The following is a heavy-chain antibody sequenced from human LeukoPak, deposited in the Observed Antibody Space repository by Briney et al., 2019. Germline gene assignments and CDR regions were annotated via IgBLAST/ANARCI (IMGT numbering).Heavy chain of an antibody. J-gene: IGHJ4*02. D-gene: IGHD3-22*01. CDR2: MNPNTGHT. CDR1: RYTFTSYD. CDR3: ARLSQTPDYYSNGGYYQLGF. V-gene: IGHV1-8*01. Sequence: ASVKVSCRASRYTFTSYDINWVREAAGQGLEWMGWMNPNTGHTGFAQKFQGRLTMTRDTSISTAYLELSSLRSEDTAIYYCARLSQTPDYYSNGGYYQLGFWGQGTPVTVSS.